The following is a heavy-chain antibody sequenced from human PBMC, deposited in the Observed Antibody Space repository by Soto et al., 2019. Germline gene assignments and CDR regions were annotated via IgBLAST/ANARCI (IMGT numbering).Heavy chain of an antibody. CDR2: IKTDGTYA. V-gene: IGHV3-74*01. D-gene: IGHD3-22*01. CDR3: AAGGSGYYAN. Sequence: EVQLVESGGDLVQPGGSLRLSCAASGFTFSTYWMHWVRQAPGKGLLWVSRIKTDGTYATYADSVKGRFTISRDNAKNTLYLQMNSLRFEDAAVYYCAAGGSGYYANWGQGNRVTVSS. CDR1: GFTFSTYW. J-gene: IGHJ4*02.